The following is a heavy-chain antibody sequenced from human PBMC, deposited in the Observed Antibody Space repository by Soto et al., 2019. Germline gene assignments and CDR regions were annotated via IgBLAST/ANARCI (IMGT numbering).Heavy chain of an antibody. CDR1: GGTFSSYA. J-gene: IGHJ4*02. CDR2: IIPIFGTA. CDR3: AREGRDGYKAFDY. V-gene: IGHV1-69*12. D-gene: IGHD5-12*01. Sequence: QVQLVQSGAEVKKPGSSVKVSCKASGGTFSSYAISWVRQAPGQGLEWMGGIIPIFGTANYAQKFQGRVTNTAEESTSTDYMELSSLRSEDTAVYYCAREGRDGYKAFDYWGQGTLVTVSS.